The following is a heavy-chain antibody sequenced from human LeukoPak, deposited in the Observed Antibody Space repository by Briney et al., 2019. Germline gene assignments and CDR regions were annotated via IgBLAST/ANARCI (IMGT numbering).Heavy chain of an antibody. Sequence: ASVKVSCKASGYTFTSYDINWVRQATGQGLEWMGWINPNGGGTNYAQKFQGWVTMTRDTSISTAYMELSRLRSDDTAVYYCAADITIFGVVTHDYWGQGTLVTVSS. CDR3: AADITIFGVVTHDY. CDR2: INPNGGGT. J-gene: IGHJ4*02. V-gene: IGHV1-2*04. D-gene: IGHD3-3*01. CDR1: GYTFTSYD.